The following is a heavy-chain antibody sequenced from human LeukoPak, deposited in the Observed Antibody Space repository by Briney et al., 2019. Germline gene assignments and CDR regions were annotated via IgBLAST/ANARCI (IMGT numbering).Heavy chain of an antibody. J-gene: IGHJ4*02. CDR3: ARDTAVDDFWSGYYPFDY. CDR2: VSTSSTYI. V-gene: IGHV3-21*01. CDR1: GSTFSSYS. D-gene: IGHD3-3*01. Sequence: GGSLRLSCAASGSTFSSYSMNWVRQAPGKGLEWVSSVSTSSTYIYYADSVKGRFTISRDNAKNSLYLQMNSLRAEDTAVYYCARDTAVDDFWSGYYPFDYWGQGTLVTVSS.